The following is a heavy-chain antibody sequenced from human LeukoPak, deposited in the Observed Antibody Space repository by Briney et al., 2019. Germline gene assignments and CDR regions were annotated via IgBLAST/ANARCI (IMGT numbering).Heavy chain of an antibody. D-gene: IGHD2-2*03. CDR1: GYTFTDYG. CDR3: ARVGYCSSTSCTYYFDY. J-gene: IGHJ4*02. V-gene: IGHV1-18*01. Sequence: ASVKVSCTASGYTFTDYGISWGGQAPGPGVEGMGWINAYNGNTKSAQKAQGRVTMTTDTSTSTAYMELRSLRSDDTAVYYCARVGYCSSTSCTYYFDYWGRGTLVTVSS. CDR2: INAYNGNT.